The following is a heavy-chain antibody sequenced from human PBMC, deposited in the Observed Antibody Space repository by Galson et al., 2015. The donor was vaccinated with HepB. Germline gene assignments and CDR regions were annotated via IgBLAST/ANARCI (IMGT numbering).Heavy chain of an antibody. Sequence: SLRLSCAASGFTFSNYGMNWVRQAPGKGLEWVPYITSTSSTIYYADSVKGRFTMSRDKAKNSLYLQMDSLRDEDTAVYYCARDQLGYCSAKTCYNSHAFDIWGRGTMVTVSS. CDR1: GFTFSNYG. CDR2: ITSTSSTI. D-gene: IGHD2-2*02. J-gene: IGHJ3*02. CDR3: ARDQLGYCSAKTCYNSHAFDI. V-gene: IGHV3-48*02.